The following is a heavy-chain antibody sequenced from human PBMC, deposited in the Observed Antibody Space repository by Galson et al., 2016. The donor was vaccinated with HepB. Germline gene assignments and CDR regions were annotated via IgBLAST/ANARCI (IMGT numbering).Heavy chain of an antibody. CDR3: ARVGGGDWKLDN. CDR2: IYYNGDT. J-gene: IGHJ4*02. CDR1: GGTISSPNHY. D-gene: IGHD2-21*02. V-gene: IGHV4-39*01. Sequence: SETLSLTCSVSGGTISSPNHYWAWIRQPPGKGLEWIGNIYYNGDTYCNPSLRSRVTISIDMSKSQFSLKLTSVTAADKAVYYWARVGGGDWKLDNWGQGTLVAVSS.